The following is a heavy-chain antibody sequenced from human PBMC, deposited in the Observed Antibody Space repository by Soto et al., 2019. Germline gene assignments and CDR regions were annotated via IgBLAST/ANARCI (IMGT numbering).Heavy chain of an antibody. CDR2: IWYDGSNK. CDR3: AREKLGNWA. Sequence: QVQLVESGGGVVQPGRSLRLSCAASGFTFSSYGMHWVRQAPGKGLEWVAVIWYDGSNKYYADSVKGRFTISRDNSKNTLYLRMNSTGVEDTAVDCGAREKLGNWAWGQGTLVTVSS. J-gene: IGHJ5*02. CDR1: GFTFSSYG. V-gene: IGHV3-33*01. D-gene: IGHD7-27*01.